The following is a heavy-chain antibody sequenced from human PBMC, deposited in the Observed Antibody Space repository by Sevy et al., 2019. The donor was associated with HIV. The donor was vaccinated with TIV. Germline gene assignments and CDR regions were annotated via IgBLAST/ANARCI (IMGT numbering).Heavy chain of an antibody. CDR2: IYYSGST. J-gene: IGHJ4*02. CDR3: ASYYGSGTYFDY. Sequence: SETLSLTCTVSGGSISGYYWSWIRQPPGKGLEWIGYIYYSGSTNDNPSLKSRVTISVDTSKNQFSLKLSSVTAADTAVYYCASYYGSGTYFDYWGQGTLVTVSS. D-gene: IGHD3-10*01. V-gene: IGHV4-59*13. CDR1: GGSISGYY.